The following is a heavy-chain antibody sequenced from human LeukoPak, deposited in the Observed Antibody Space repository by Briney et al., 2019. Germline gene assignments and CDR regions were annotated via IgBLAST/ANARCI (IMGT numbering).Heavy chain of an antibody. CDR1: GGSISSSSYY. V-gene: IGHV4-39*07. Sequence: SETLSLTCTVSGGSISSSSYYWGWIRQPPGKGLEWIGSIYYSGSTYYNPSLKSRVTISVDTSKNQFSLKLSSVTAADTAVYYCARDGEYYYGSARYFDYWGQGTLVTVSS. CDR2: IYYSGST. J-gene: IGHJ4*02. D-gene: IGHD3-10*01. CDR3: ARDGEYYYGSARYFDY.